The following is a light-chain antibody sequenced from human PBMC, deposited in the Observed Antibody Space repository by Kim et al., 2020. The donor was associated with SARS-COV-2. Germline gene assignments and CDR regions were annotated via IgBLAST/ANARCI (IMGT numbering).Light chain of an antibody. V-gene: IGLV3-21*04. CDR3: QVWDSDCL. CDR1: NIESKS. CDR2: YST. J-gene: IGLJ2*01. Sequence: SYELTQPPSLSVAPGKTATITCGGNNIESKSVHWYQQRPGQAPIMVISYSTDRPSGIPERFSGSNSGNTATLTISRVEAGDEADYYCQVWDSDCLFGGGTQLTVL.